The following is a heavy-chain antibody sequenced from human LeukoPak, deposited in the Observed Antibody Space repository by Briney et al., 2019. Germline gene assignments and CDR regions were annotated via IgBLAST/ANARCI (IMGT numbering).Heavy chain of an antibody. CDR1: GGTFSSYA. Sequence: SVKVSCKASGGTFSSYAISWVRQAPGQGLEWMGGIIPIFGTANYAQKFQGRVTMTTDTSTSTAYMELRSLRSDDTAVYYCARAPGTGGDRFDYWGQGTLVTVSS. CDR3: ARAPGTGGDRFDY. J-gene: IGHJ4*02. V-gene: IGHV1-69*05. CDR2: IIPIFGTA. D-gene: IGHD4-17*01.